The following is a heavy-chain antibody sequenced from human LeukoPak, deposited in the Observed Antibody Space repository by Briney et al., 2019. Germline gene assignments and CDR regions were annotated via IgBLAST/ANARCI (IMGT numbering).Heavy chain of an antibody. D-gene: IGHD4-17*01. V-gene: IGHV3-30*18. CDR3: AKVTNWNDLEGIDY. J-gene: IGHJ4*02. Sequence: GGSLGLSCAASGFTFSSYSMHWVRQAPGKGLEWVAVMSDDGNNKYYADFVKGRFTISRDNFKNTLYLQMNSLRTEDTAVYYCAKVTNWNDLEGIDYWGQGTLVTVSS. CDR2: MSDDGNNK. CDR1: GFTFSSYS.